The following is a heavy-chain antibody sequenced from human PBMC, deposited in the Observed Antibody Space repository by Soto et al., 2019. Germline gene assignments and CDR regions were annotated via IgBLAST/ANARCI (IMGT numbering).Heavy chain of an antibody. CDR2: INHSGTT. V-gene: IGHV4-34*01. D-gene: IGHD4-17*01. CDR3: ARGGLRSQEF. CDR1: GGSFSDYY. Sequence: SETLSLTCAVYGGSFSDYYWSWIRQPPGKGLEWIGEINHSGTTNYNPSLKSRVTISVDTPKSQFSLKLSSVTAADTAVYYCARGGLRSQEFWGQGTPVTVSS. J-gene: IGHJ4*02.